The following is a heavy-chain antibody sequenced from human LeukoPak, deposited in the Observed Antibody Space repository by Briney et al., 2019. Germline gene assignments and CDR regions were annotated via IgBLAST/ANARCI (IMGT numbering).Heavy chain of an antibody. CDR2: INSDGSST. Sequence: GGSLRLSCAASGFTFSSYWMHWVRQAPGKGLVWLSRINSDGSSTSYADSVKGRFTISRDNSKNTLYLEMNSLRVEDTAVYFCAKDLMRVRCFGESWGQGSLVTVSS. V-gene: IGHV3-74*01. CDR1: GFTFSSYW. J-gene: IGHJ5*02. CDR3: AKDLMRVRCFGES. D-gene: IGHD3-10*01.